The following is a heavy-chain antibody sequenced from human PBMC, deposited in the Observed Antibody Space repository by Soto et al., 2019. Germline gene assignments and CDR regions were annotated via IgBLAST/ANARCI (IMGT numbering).Heavy chain of an antibody. Sequence: QVQLVQSGAVVKKPGASVKVSCKASGYMFTGYYMHWVRQAPGQGLEWMGWINPDSGGTNYAQKFQGWVTMTRDTSISTAFMELNRLRFDDTAVYYCARASWGGSYYYYMDVWGKGTTVTVSS. CDR1: GYMFTGYY. D-gene: IGHD3-16*01. J-gene: IGHJ6*03. V-gene: IGHV1-2*04. CDR3: ARASWGGSYYYYMDV. CDR2: INPDSGGT.